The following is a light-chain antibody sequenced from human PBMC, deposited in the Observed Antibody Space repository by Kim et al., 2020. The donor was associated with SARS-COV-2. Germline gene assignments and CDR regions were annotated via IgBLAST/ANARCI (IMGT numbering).Light chain of an antibody. V-gene: IGKV1-39*01. CDR3: QQSDTIPYT. CDR1: QNINSY. Sequence: ASIGDTVTIPCRASQNINSYLNWYQQKPGKAPKLLIYVASILQSGVPSRFSGSGSGTHFTLNISSLQPEDFATYYCQQSDTIPYTFGQGTKVDIK. J-gene: IGKJ2*01. CDR2: VAS.